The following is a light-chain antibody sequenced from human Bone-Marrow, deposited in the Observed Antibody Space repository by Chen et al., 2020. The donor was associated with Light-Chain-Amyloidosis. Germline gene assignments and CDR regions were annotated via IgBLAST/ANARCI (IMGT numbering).Light chain of an antibody. J-gene: IGLJ1*01. CDR3: SSYTITNTLV. Sequence: QSALPQPASVSGSPGQSITISCTGTSSDVGGDNHVSWSHQHPDKAPKLMIYEVTNRPSWVPDRFSGSKSDNTASLTISGLQTEDEADYFCSSYTITNTLVFGSGTRVTVL. V-gene: IGLV2-14*01. CDR2: EVT. CDR1: SSDVGGDNH.